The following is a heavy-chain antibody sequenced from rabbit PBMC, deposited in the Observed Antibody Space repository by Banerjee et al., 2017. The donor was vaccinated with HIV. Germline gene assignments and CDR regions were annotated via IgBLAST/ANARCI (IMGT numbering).Heavy chain of an antibody. CDR3: ARAYNSGWGGYFNL. CDR2: IYTGSSGVT. CDR1: GFSFSSNCW. V-gene: IGHV1S40*01. J-gene: IGHJ4*01. D-gene: IGHD4-1*01. Sequence: QSLEESGGDLVKPGASLTLTCTASGFSFSSNCWICWVRPAPGKGLEWIACIYTGSSGVTQYASWAKGRFTIPLDNAQNTVFLQMTSLTAADTATYFCARAYNSGWGGYFNLWGPGTLVTVS.